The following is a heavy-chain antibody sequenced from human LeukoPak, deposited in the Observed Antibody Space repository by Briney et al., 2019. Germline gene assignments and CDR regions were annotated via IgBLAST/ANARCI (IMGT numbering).Heavy chain of an antibody. CDR1: GFTFSSYA. V-gene: IGHV3-23*01. CDR3: AKGGVVHAFDI. J-gene: IGHJ3*02. CDR2: ISGSGGST. Sequence: GGSLRLSCVASGFTFSSYAMSWVRQAAGKGLEWVSVISGSGGSTYYADFVKGRFTISRDNSENTVYLQMNSLRAEETAIYYCAKGGVVHAFDIWGQGTMVTVSS. D-gene: IGHD2-15*01.